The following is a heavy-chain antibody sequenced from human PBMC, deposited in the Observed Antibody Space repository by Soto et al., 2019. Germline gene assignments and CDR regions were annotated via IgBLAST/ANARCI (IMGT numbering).Heavy chain of an antibody. J-gene: IGHJ4*02. CDR2: IYYSGST. CDR3: ARDQAAGSYPYYFDY. CDR1: GGSVSSGSYY. V-gene: IGHV4-61*01. D-gene: IGHD1-26*01. Sequence: SETLSLTCTVYGGSVSSGSYYWSWIRQPPGKGLEWIGYIYYSGSTNYNPSLKSRVTISVDTSKNQFSLKLSSVTAADTAVYYCARDQAAGSYPYYFDYWGQGTLVTVSS.